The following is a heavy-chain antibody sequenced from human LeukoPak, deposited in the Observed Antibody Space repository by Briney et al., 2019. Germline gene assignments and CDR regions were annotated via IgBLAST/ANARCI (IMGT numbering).Heavy chain of an antibody. D-gene: IGHD1-1*01. CDR1: GFTFSTFT. CDR3: AKDRIPDNRWNFDF. CDR2: IFGGGGST. Sequence: GGSLRLSCAASGFTFSTFTMNWVRQAPGRGLEWVSGIFGGGGSTFYADSVKGRFTVSRDNSKNILYLQMNTLRADDTAIYYCAKDRIPDNRWNFDFWGQGTPVTASS. V-gene: IGHV3-23*01. J-gene: IGHJ4*02.